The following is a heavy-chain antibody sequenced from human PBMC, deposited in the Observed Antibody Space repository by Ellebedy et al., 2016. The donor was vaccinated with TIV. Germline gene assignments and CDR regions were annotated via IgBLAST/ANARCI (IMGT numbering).Heavy chain of an antibody. CDR3: ARRNGGVFDL. V-gene: IGHV3-11*01. Sequence: GGSLRLXXAASGFTFSDYYMSWIRQAPGKGLAWVSYIISSGSTIFYADSLKGRSATYYADSVKGRFTISRDNAKNSLYLQMNSLRAEDTAIYFCARRNGGVFDLWGQGTLVTVSS. CDR1: GFTFSDYY. CDR2: IISSGSTIFYADSLKGRSAT. D-gene: IGHD3-3*01. J-gene: IGHJ4*02.